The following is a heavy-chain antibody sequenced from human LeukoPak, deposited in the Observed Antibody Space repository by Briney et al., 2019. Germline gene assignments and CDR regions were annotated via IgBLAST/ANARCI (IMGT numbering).Heavy chain of an antibody. CDR1: GFTFSSYA. J-gene: IGHJ4*02. Sequence: GGSLRLSCAASGFTFSSYAMSWVRQAPGKGLEWVSAISGSGGSTYYADSVKGRFTISRDNSKNTLYLQMNSLRAEDTAVYYCAKYPVRFLEWFSSYYFDYWGQGTLVTVSS. CDR2: ISGSGGST. D-gene: IGHD3-3*01. V-gene: IGHV3-23*01. CDR3: AKYPVRFLEWFSSYYFDY.